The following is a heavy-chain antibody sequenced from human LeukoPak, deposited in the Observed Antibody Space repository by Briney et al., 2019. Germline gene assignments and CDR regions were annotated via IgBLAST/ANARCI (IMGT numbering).Heavy chain of an antibody. CDR2: IGNSGGST. CDR1: GFTFSSYA. D-gene: IGHD3-22*01. CDR3: AKEYFYDSSGYYTFDAFDM. Sequence: GGSLRLSCTASGFTFSSYAMSWVRQAPGKGLEWVSAIGNSGGSTYYADSVKDRFTISRDNSKNTLYLQMDSLRAEDTAVYYCAKEYFYDSSGYYTFDAFDMWGQGTMVTVSS. J-gene: IGHJ3*02. V-gene: IGHV3-23*01.